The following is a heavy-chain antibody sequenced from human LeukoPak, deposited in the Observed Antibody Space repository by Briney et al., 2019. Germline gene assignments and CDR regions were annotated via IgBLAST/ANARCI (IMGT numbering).Heavy chain of an antibody. V-gene: IGHV3-23*01. CDR2: ISGNGVTT. CDR3: AKDLPTAYFDY. J-gene: IGHJ4*02. CDR1: GFTFKYYT. Sequence: GGSLRLSCLASGFTFKYYTMFWVRQAPGKGLEWVSSISGNGVTTHYADSVKGRFTISRDNSKTTLYLQMNGLRAEDTAVYYCAKDLPTAYFDYWGQGTLVTVSS. D-gene: IGHD2-2*01.